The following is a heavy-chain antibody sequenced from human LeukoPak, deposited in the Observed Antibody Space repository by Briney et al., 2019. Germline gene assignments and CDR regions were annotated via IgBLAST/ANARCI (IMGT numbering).Heavy chain of an antibody. CDR3: AKAPHDYSDKVNWFDP. V-gene: IGHV3-23*01. D-gene: IGHD4-11*01. Sequence: GGSLRLSCAASGFTFTSYAMSWVRQAPGKGLECGSGISGSGGSTYYADSVKGRLTISRDNSKNTLYLQMNSLRAEDTAVYYCAKAPHDYSDKVNWFDPWGQGTLVTVSS. CDR1: GFTFTSYA. J-gene: IGHJ5*02. CDR2: ISGSGGST.